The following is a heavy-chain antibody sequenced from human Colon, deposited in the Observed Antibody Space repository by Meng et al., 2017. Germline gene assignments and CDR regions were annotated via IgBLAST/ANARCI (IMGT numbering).Heavy chain of an antibody. V-gene: IGHV4-61*01. J-gene: IGHJ5*02. CDR3: ARDSGYDKNWFDP. Sequence: GHLSRSGPVLVRPSATRSLPCPFSCGSVISNSYYWSWIRQPPGKGLEWIGFIYYSGSTNYNPSLKSRVTISVDTSKNQFSLKVSSVTAADTAVYYCARDSGYDKNWFDPWGQGTLVTVSS. CDR2: IYYSGST. D-gene: IGHD5-12*01. CDR1: CGSVISNSYY.